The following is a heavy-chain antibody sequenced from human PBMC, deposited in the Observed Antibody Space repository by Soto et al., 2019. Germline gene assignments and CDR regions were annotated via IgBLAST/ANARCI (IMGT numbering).Heavy chain of an antibody. CDR2: IYYSGST. J-gene: IGHJ4*02. CDR3: ARGGTHDSSGYDLADLDY. D-gene: IGHD3-22*01. Sequence: PSEPLPLTCTVPGGSISRGDYYWSWIRRPPGTGLEWIGYIYYSGSTYYNPSLKSRVTISVDTSKNQFSLKLSSVTAADTAVYYCARGGTHDSSGYDLADLDYWGQGTLVTVSS. V-gene: IGHV4-30-4*01. CDR1: GGSISRGDYY.